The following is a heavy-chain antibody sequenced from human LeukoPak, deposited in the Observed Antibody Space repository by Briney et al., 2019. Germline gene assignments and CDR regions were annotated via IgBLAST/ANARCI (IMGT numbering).Heavy chain of an antibody. CDR2: INEDGSEK. V-gene: IGHV3-7*01. Sequence: PGGSLRLSCGVSRFTLSSYWMTWVRQAPGKRLEWVANINEDGSEKYYVDSVKGRFTISRNDAENSMYLQMNSLRAEDTAVYYCVTGRFGVVIDYWGQGTLVTVSS. CDR1: RFTLSSYW. J-gene: IGHJ4*02. D-gene: IGHD3-3*01. CDR3: VTGRFGVVIDY.